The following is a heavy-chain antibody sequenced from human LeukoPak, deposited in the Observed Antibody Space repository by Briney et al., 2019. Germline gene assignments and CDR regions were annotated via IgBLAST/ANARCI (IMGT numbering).Heavy chain of an antibody. Sequence: GGSLRLSCAASGFTFDDYAMNWFRQAQGKGLEWASGITWNSGSIGYADSVKGRFTISRDNAKNSLYLQMNSLRAEDTALYYCAKYNSWPVDAFDIWGQGTMVTVSS. V-gene: IGHV3-9*01. D-gene: IGHD6-13*01. CDR2: ITWNSGSI. J-gene: IGHJ3*02. CDR1: GFTFDDYA. CDR3: AKYNSWPVDAFDI.